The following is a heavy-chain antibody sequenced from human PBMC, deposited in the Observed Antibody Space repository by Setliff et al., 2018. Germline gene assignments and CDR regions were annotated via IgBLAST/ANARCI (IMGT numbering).Heavy chain of an antibody. V-gene: IGHV3-23*01. CDR1: GFIFSNYA. CDR2: ISGSGGII. CDR3: ANWAGVAEGFYGPFDY. Sequence: GSLKISCAASGFIFSNYAMHWVRQAPGKGLEWVSVISGSGGIIYYADSVKGRFTISRDNSQNTLYLQMNSLRAEDTAVYYCANWAGVAEGFYGPFDYWGQGTLVTVSS. J-gene: IGHJ4*02. D-gene: IGHD3-10*01.